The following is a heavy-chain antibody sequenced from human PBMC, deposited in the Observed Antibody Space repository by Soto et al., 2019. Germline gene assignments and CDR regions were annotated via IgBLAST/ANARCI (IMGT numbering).Heavy chain of an antibody. CDR3: AKGYCNPRSFDI. V-gene: IGHV3-23*01. CDR1: GFTFSNYC. Sequence: GGSLRLSCAASGFTFSNYCMSWVRQAPGKGLEWVSAVSDNGSRTRYADSVKGRFTISRDNSQNTLYLQMLSLRADDTAIYYCAKGYCNPRSFDIWGQGTLVTVSS. D-gene: IGHD2-21*02. J-gene: IGHJ4*02. CDR2: VSDNGSRT.